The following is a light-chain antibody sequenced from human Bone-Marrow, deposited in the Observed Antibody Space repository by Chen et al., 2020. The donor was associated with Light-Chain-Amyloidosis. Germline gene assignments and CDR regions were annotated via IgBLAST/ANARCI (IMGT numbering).Light chain of an antibody. V-gene: IGLV3-25*03. CDR3: QSADSSGTDEVI. CDR2: RDT. J-gene: IGLJ2*01. Sequence: SHELTQPPSVSVSPGQTARITSSGADLPTKYAYWYQQKPGQAPVLVIQRDTERPSGIPERFSGTSSGTTATLTISGVQAEDEADYHCQSADSSGTDEVIFGGGTKLTVL. CDR1: DLPTKY.